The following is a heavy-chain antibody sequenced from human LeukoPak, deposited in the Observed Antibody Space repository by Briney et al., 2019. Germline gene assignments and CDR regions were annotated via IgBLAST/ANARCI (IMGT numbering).Heavy chain of an antibody. CDR1: GGSISSYY. D-gene: IGHD3-3*01. V-gene: IGHV4-59*01. CDR3: ARSRSESLYYDFWSGYQGNWFDP. Sequence: SETLSLTCTVSGGSISSYYWSWIRQPPGKGLEWIGYIYYSGGTNYNPSLKSRVTISVDTSKNQFSLKLSSVTAADTAVYYCARSRSESLYYDFWSGYQGNWFDPWGQGTLVTVSS. J-gene: IGHJ5*02. CDR2: IYYSGGT.